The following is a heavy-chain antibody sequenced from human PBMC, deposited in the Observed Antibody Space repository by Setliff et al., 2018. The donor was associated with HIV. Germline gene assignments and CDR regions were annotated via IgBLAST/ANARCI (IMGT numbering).Heavy chain of an antibody. J-gene: IGHJ6*03. D-gene: IGHD3-22*01. Sequence: SETLSLTCAVSGGSISSGSYYWSWIRQPAGKGLEWIGRIYTSGSTNYNPSLKSRVTISVDTSKNQFSLKLRSVTDADTAVYYCARETYYYDNPQYYYYYTDVWVKGTTVTVTS. CDR3: ARETYYYDNPQYYYYYTDV. CDR2: IYTSGST. CDR1: GGSISSGSYY. V-gene: IGHV4-61*02.